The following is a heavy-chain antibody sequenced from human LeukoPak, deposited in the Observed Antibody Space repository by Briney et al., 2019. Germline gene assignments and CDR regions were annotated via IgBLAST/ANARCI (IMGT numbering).Heavy chain of an antibody. CDR1: GFYFNPYW. Sequence: GGSLRLSCVASGFYFNPYWMAWVRQAPGKGLEWVATISHDGYSTFYVDSVRGRFSISRDNAQNSLFLQMSSLGVDDTAVYYCAREYYSSFDYWGQGALVTVSS. V-gene: IGHV3-7*01. D-gene: IGHD2-21*01. CDR2: ISHDGYST. J-gene: IGHJ4*02. CDR3: AREYYSSFDY.